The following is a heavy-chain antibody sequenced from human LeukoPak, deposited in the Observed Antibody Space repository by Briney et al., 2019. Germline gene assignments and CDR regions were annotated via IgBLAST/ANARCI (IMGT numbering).Heavy chain of an antibody. CDR3: ASSLANMGYWFDP. D-gene: IGHD3-16*01. Sequence: PSETLSLTCTVSGGSISSYYWSWIRQPPGKGLEWIGSIYYSGSTYYNPSLKSRVTISVDTSKNQFSLKLSSVTAADTAVYYCASSLANMGYWFDPWGQGTLVTVSS. CDR2: IYYSGST. J-gene: IGHJ5*02. V-gene: IGHV4-59*05. CDR1: GGSISSYY.